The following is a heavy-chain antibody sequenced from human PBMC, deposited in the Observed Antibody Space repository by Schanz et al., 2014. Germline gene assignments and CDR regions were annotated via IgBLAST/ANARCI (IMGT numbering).Heavy chain of an antibody. CDR2: IWYDGSNK. CDR1: GFTFSSYA. CDR3: ARDHTTESYYSAGPPIDY. Sequence: VQLVESGGGLVKPGGSLRLSCTASGFTFSSYAMSWVRQAPGKGLEWVAVIWYDGSNKYYADSVKGRFTISRDNSKNTLFLQMNSLRAEDTAVYYCARDHTTESYYSAGPPIDYWGQGTLVTVSS. V-gene: IGHV3-33*08. D-gene: IGHD1-26*01. J-gene: IGHJ4*02.